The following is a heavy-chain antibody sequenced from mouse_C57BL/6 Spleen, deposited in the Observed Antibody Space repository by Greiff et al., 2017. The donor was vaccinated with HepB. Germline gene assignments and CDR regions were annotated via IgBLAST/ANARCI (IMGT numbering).Heavy chain of an antibody. Sequence: EVKLQESGPELVKPGASVKISCKASGYSFTDYNMNWVKQSNGKSLEWIGVINPNYGTTSYNQKFKGKATLTVDQSSSTAYMQLNSLTSEDSAVYYCLQLGRGPLYFDYWGQGTTLTVSS. D-gene: IGHD4-1*02. CDR2: INPNYGTT. V-gene: IGHV1-39*01. CDR3: LQLGRGPLYFDY. J-gene: IGHJ2*01. CDR1: GYSFTDYN.